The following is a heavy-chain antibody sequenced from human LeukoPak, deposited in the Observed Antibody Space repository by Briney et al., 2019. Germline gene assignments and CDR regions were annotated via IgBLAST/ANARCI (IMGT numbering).Heavy chain of an antibody. Sequence: GGSLRLSCAASGFTFDDYGMSWVRQAPGKGLEWVSGINWNGGSTGYADSVKGRFTISRDNAKNSLYLQMNSLRAEDTAVYYCARARGPYRLYYFDYWGQGTLVTVSS. J-gene: IGHJ4*02. CDR1: GFTFDDYG. D-gene: IGHD3-16*02. CDR2: INWNGGST. V-gene: IGHV3-20*04. CDR3: ARARGPYRLYYFDY.